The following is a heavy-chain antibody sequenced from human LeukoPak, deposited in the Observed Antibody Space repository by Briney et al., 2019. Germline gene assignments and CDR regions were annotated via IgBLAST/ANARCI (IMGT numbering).Heavy chain of an antibody. V-gene: IGHV3-23*01. J-gene: IGHJ4*02. Sequence: GGSLRLSCAASGVTFSSFAMSWVRQAPGKGLEWVSAMSGSDGRTYYADSVKGRFTISRDNSKNTLYLQMNSLRAEDTAVYYCAKGYYGSGSYPTLDNWGQGTLVTVSS. CDR2: MSGSDGRT. D-gene: IGHD3-10*01. CDR3: AKGYYGSGSYPTLDN. CDR1: GVTFSSFA.